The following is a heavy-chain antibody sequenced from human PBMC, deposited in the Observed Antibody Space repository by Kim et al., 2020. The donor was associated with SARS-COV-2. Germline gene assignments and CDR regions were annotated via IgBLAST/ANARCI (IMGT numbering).Heavy chain of an antibody. V-gene: IGHV3-7*01. J-gene: IGHJ4*02. CDR2: IKQDGSEK. CDR1: GFTFSSYW. Sequence: GGSLRLSCAASGFTFSSYWMSWVRQAPGKGLEWVANIKQDGSEKYYVDSVKGRFTISRDNAKNSLYLQMNSLRAEDTAVYYCARDSGTPRFHFDYWGQGTLVTVSS. D-gene: IGHD1-26*01. CDR3: ARDSGTPRFHFDY.